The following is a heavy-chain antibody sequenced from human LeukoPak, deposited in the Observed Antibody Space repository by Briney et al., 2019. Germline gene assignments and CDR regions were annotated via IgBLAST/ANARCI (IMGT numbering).Heavy chain of an antibody. CDR3: AKDTKRISGSYI. Sequence: PSETLSLTCTVSGGSISTYYWTWIRQPPGKGLEWIGYIYYSGSTNYHPSLKSRVTISVDTSKNQFSLKLTSVTAADTAIYYCAKDTKRISGSYIWDQGTLVTVSS. V-gene: IGHV4-59*12. J-gene: IGHJ4*02. D-gene: IGHD1-26*01. CDR1: GGSISTYY. CDR2: IYYSGST.